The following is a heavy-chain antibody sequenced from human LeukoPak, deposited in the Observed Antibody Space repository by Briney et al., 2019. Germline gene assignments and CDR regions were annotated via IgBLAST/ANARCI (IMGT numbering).Heavy chain of an antibody. V-gene: IGHV4-34*01. Sequence: PSETLSLTCAVYGGSFSGYYWSWIRQPPGKGLEWIGEINHSGSTNYNPSLKSRVTISVDTSKNQFSLKLSSVTAADTAVYYCARRPGRYCSSTSCYRYFDLWGRGTLVTVSS. CDR2: INHSGST. D-gene: IGHD2-2*01. CDR3: ARRPGRYCSSTSCYRYFDL. CDR1: GGSFSGYY. J-gene: IGHJ2*01.